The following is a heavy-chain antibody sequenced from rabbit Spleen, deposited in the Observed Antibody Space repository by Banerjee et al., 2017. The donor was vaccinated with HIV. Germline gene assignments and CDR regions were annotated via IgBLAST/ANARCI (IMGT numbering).Heavy chain of an antibody. CDR1: GIDFSSYG. CDR3: ARDSDYAFNL. Sequence: QEQLVESGGGLVTLGGSLKLSCKASGIDFSSYGISWVRQAPGKGLEWIAYIYPDYGSTDYASWVNGRFTISLDNAQNTVFLQMTSLTAADTATYFCARDSDYAFNLWGPGTLVTVS. D-gene: IGHD2-1*01. J-gene: IGHJ4*01. V-gene: IGHV1S47*01. CDR2: IYPDYGST.